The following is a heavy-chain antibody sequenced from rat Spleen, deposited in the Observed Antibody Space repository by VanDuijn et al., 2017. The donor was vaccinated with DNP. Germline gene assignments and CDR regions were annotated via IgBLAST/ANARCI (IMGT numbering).Heavy chain of an antibody. CDR2: ITSSGSDT. CDR3: ARWNSGHFDY. CDR1: GFRFNNYW. D-gene: IGHD4-3*01. Sequence: EVQLVESGGDLVQPGRSLKLSCVASGFRFNNYWMTWIRQVPGKGLEWFASITSSGSDTYYPDSVKGRFTISRDNAKNTLYLQMNSLRSEDMATYYCARWNSGHFDYWGQGVMVPVSS. J-gene: IGHJ2*01. V-gene: IGHV5-31*01.